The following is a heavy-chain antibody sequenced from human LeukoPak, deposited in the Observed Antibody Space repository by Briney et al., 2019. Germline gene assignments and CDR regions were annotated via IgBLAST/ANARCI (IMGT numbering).Heavy chain of an antibody. CDR1: GGSISSYY. CDR3: ARAAQLDRPFNY. J-gene: IGHJ4*02. V-gene: IGHV4-59*01. D-gene: IGHD6-13*01. Sequence: IPSETLSLTCTVSGGSISSYYWSWIRRPPGKGLEWIGYIYYSGSTNYNPSLKSRVTIPVDTSKNQFSLKLSSVTAADTAVYYCARAAQLDRPFNYWGQGTVVTVAS. CDR2: IYYSGST.